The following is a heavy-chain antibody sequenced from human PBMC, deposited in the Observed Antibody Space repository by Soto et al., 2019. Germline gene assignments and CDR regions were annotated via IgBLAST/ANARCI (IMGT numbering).Heavy chain of an antibody. Sequence: PSETLSLTCTVSGDSISSGDYYWSWIRQPPGKGLEWIGYIYSSGRTDYNPSLKGRLTISEDTSKNQFSLRLRSVTAADTAVYYCGRAGSSGWYYFDYWGQGTLVTVSS. V-gene: IGHV4-30-4*01. CDR2: IYSSGRT. CDR1: GDSISSGDYY. D-gene: IGHD6-19*01. J-gene: IGHJ4*02. CDR3: GRAGSSGWYYFDY.